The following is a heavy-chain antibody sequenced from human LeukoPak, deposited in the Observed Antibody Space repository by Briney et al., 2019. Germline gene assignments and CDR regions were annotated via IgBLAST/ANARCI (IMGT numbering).Heavy chain of an antibody. J-gene: IGHJ4*02. CDR3: ARDHSSSCQLLDY. Sequence: ASVKVSCKASGYTFMNYGISWVRQAPGQGLEWMGWISAYNGDTNYAQKFQGRFTMTTDTSTSTANMELRSLRSDDTAVYYCARDHSSSCQLLDYWGQGTLVTISS. CDR2: ISAYNGDT. D-gene: IGHD6-13*01. V-gene: IGHV1-18*01. CDR1: GYTFMNYG.